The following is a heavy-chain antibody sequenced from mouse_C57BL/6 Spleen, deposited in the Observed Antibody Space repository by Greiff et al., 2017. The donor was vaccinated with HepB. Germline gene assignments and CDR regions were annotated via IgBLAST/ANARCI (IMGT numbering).Heavy chain of an antibody. CDR2: ISSGSSTI. D-gene: IGHD2-2*01. CDR3: ATIYYGYDGVAY. Sequence: EVQLVESGGGLVKPGGSLKLSCAASGFTFSDYGMHWVRQAPEKGLEWVAYISSGSSTIYYADTVKGRFTISRDNAKNTLFLQMTSLRSEDTAMYYCATIYYGYDGVAYWGQGTLVTVSA. J-gene: IGHJ3*01. CDR1: GFTFSDYG. V-gene: IGHV5-17*01.